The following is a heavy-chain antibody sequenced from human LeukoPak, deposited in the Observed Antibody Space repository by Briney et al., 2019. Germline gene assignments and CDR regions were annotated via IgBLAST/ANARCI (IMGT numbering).Heavy chain of an antibody. J-gene: IGHJ6*03. V-gene: IGHV3-23*01. Sequence: EGSLRLSCAASGFGFSSYAMNWVRRAPGKGLEWVTVISDNGGSTYYTDSVKARFTISRDNSKNTLYLQMNSLRAEDTAVYYCARSPHNWNGEDYYYYMDVWGKGTTVTVSS. D-gene: IGHD1-1*01. CDR1: GFGFSSYA. CDR3: ARSPHNWNGEDYYYYMDV. CDR2: ISDNGGST.